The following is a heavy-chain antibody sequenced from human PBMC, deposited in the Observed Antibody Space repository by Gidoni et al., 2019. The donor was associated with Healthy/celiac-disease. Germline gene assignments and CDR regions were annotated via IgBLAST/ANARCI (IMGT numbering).Heavy chain of an antibody. Sequence: QVQLQQWGAGLLKPSETLSLTCAVYGGSFSGYYWNWIRQPPGKGLEWIGEINHSGSTNYNPSLKSRVTISVDTSKNQFSLKLSSVTAADTAVYYCARGGITMVRGVITFDYWGQGTLVTVSS. J-gene: IGHJ4*02. CDR2: INHSGST. CDR3: ARGGITMVRGVITFDY. V-gene: IGHV4-34*01. D-gene: IGHD3-10*01. CDR1: GGSFSGYY.